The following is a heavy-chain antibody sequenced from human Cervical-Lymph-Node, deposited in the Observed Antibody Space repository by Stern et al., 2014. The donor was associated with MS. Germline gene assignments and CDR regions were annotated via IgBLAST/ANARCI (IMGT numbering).Heavy chain of an antibody. J-gene: IGHJ4*02. CDR3: ATVAGLYYGDYKSFDY. D-gene: IGHD4-17*01. CDR2: FDPEDGET. V-gene: IGHV1-24*01. Sequence: VQLVQSGAEVKKPGASVKVSCKVSGYTLTELSMHWVRQAPGKGLEWMGGFDPEDGETIYAQKFQSRVTMTEDTSTDTAYMELSSLRSEDTAVYYCATVAGLYYGDYKSFDYWGQGTLVTVSS. CDR1: GYTLTELS.